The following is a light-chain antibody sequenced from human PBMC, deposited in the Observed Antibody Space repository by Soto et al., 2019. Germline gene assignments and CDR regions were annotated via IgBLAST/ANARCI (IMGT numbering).Light chain of an antibody. Sequence: EIVLTQSPATLSLSPGERATLSCRASQSVTSNLAWYQQKPGQAPRLLIYDASNRATGIPARFSGSRSGTDFTLTISSLEPEDSAVYYCQQSSNRPLTFGGGTKVEIK. CDR3: QQSSNRPLT. CDR1: QSVTSN. V-gene: IGKV3-11*01. CDR2: DAS. J-gene: IGKJ4*01.